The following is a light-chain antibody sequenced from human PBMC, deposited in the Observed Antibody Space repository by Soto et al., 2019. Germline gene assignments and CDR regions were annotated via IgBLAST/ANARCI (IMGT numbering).Light chain of an antibody. CDR1: GRDIGAYNY. Sequence: QSVLTQPASVSGSPGQSITISCTGSGRDIGAYNYVSWYQQHPGKAPKLIIYGVKNRPSGVSNRFSASKSAFTASLTISGLQAEDEADYYCSSYTDRQSYLFGTGTKVTV. CDR2: GVK. V-gene: IGLV2-14*01. J-gene: IGLJ1*01. CDR3: SSYTDRQSYL.